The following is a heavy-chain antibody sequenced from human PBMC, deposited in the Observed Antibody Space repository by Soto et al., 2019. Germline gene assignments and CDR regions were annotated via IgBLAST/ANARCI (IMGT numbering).Heavy chain of an antibody. D-gene: IGHD6-19*01. CDR3: ARGQKYSSGWLDY. J-gene: IGHJ4*02. Sequence: LSETLSHTCAVYGGSFSGYYWSWIRQPPGKGLEWIGEINHSGSTNYSPSLKSRVTISVDTSKNQFSLKLSSVTAADTAVYYCARGQKYSSGWLDYWGQGTLVTVSS. CDR1: GGSFSGYY. CDR2: INHSGST. V-gene: IGHV4-34*01.